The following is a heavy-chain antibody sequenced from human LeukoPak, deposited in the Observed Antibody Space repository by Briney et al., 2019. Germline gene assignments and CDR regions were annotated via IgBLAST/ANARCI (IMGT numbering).Heavy chain of an antibody. D-gene: IGHD3-10*01. CDR1: GGSISSYY. J-gene: IGHJ4*02. V-gene: IGHV4-59*01. CDR2: IYYSGST. Sequence: KSSETLSLTCTVSGGSISSYYWSWIRQPPGKGLEWIGYIYYSGSTNYNPSLKSRVTISVDTSKNQFSLKLSSVTAADTAVYYCARARGSGRTRFDYWGQGTLVTLSS. CDR3: ARARGSGRTRFDY.